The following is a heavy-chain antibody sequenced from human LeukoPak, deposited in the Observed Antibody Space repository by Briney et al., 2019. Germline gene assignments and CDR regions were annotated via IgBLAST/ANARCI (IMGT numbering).Heavy chain of an antibody. CDR1: GGSISSHY. CDR3: ARANSGYDY. V-gene: IGHV4-59*11. Sequence: SETLSLTCTVSGGSISSHYWSWIRQPPGKGLEWIGYIYYSGSTNYNPSLKSRVTISVDTSKNQFPLKLSSVTAADTAVYYCARANSGYDYWGQGTLVTVSS. J-gene: IGHJ4*02. CDR2: IYYSGST. D-gene: IGHD5-12*01.